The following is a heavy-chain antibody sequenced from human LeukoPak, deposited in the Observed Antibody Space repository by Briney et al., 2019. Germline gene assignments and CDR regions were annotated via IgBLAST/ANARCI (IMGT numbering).Heavy chain of an antibody. V-gene: IGHV3-21*01. CDR3: ARVKWASMIVVVIASSNDAFDI. J-gene: IGHJ3*02. D-gene: IGHD3-22*01. CDR2: ISSSSSSRYI. Sequence: GGSLRLSCAASGFTFSSYGMNWVRQAPGKGLEWVSSISSSSSSRYIYHADSVKGRFTISRDNAKNSLYLQMNSLRAEDTAVYYCARVKWASMIVVVIASSNDAFDIWGQGTMVTVSS. CDR1: GFTFSSYG.